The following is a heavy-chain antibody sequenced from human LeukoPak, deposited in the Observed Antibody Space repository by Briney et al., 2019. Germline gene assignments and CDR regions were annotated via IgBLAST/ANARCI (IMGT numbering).Heavy chain of an antibody. V-gene: IGHV3-23*01. Sequence: AGGSLRLSGAASGFTFSSYGMSWFGQAPGKGLEWVSAISGRGGSTYYADSVKGRFTISRDNSKNSLYLQMNSLRAEDTAVYYCARGYNWNDEELWFDPWGQGTLVTVSS. CDR2: ISGRGGST. J-gene: IGHJ5*02. D-gene: IGHD1-1*01. CDR1: GFTFSSYG. CDR3: ARGYNWNDEELWFDP.